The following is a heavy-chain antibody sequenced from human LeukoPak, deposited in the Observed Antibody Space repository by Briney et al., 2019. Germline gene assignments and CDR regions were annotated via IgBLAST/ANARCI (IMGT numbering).Heavy chain of an antibody. J-gene: IGHJ4*02. CDR3: ARHSSDWEFDY. CDR1: GYTFTGYY. Sequence: ASVKVSCKASGYTFTGYYIYWVRQAPGQGLEWMGWINPNSGDTDYAQKFLGRVTMTRDTSISTAYMELSGLRSDDTAVYYCARHSSDWEFDYWGQGTLVTVSS. CDR2: INPNSGDT. V-gene: IGHV1-2*02. D-gene: IGHD6-19*01.